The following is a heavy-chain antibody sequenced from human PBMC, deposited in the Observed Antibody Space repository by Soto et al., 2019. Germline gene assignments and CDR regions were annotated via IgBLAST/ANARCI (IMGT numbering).Heavy chain of an antibody. J-gene: IGHJ5*02. CDR1: GFTFSSYA. CDR3: TKSWLFEKNWFDP. V-gene: IGHV3-23*01. D-gene: IGHD3-22*01. CDR2: ISGSGGST. Sequence: GGSLRLSCAASGFTFSSYAMSWVRQAPGKGLEWVSAISGSGGSTYYADSVKGRFTISRDNSKNTLYLQMNSLRVDDTAVYFCTKSWLFEKNWFDPWGQGTLVTVSS.